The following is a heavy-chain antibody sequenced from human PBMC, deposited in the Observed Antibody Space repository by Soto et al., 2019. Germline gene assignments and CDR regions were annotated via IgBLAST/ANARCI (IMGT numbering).Heavy chain of an antibody. Sequence: QVQLQQWGAGLLKPSETLSLTCAVYGGSFSGYQWTWIRQPPEMGLEWIGEINDSGNINYNPSLKSRVTILVDTAKKQISLRLSSVTAADTAVYYCARGLILWFGELSRRGGYYYCMDVWGKGTTVTVSS. CDR1: GGSFSGYQ. V-gene: IGHV4-34*02. D-gene: IGHD3-10*01. CDR3: ARGLILWFGELSRRGGYYYCMDV. CDR2: INDSGNI. J-gene: IGHJ6*03.